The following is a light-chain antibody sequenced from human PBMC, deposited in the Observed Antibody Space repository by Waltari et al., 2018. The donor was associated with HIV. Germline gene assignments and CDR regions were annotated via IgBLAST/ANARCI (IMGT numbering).Light chain of an antibody. CDR2: GNR. Sequence: QSVLTQPPSVSGAPGQTVTISCSGSSSNIGDADFDVHWYQQLPGTAPKLLIYGNRIRPSGVPDRFSGSKSVTSASLAITGLQPEDEADYYCQSFDYDSSLTVLFGGGTKLTVL. J-gene: IGLJ2*01. V-gene: IGLV1-40*01. CDR1: SSNIGDADFD. CDR3: QSFDYDSSLTVL.